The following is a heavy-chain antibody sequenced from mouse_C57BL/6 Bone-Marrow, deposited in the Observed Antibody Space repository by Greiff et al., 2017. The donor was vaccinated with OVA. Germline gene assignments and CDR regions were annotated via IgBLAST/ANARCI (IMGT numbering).Heavy chain of an antibody. D-gene: IGHD1-1*01. CDR3: ARSYYYGSSTGFAY. CDR1: GYTFTSYW. Sequence: QVQLQQPGAELVKPGASVKMSCKASGYTFTSYWITWVKQRPGQGLEWIGDIYPGSGSTNYNEKFKSKATLTVDTSSSTAYMQLSSLTSEDSAVYYCARSYYYGSSTGFAYWGQGTLVTVSA. CDR2: IYPGSGST. J-gene: IGHJ3*01. V-gene: IGHV1-55*01.